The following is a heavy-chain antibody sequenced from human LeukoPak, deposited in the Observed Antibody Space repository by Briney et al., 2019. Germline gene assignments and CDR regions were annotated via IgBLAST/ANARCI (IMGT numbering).Heavy chain of an antibody. V-gene: IGHV4-4*09. Sequence: SETLSLTYTVSGGSISSYYWSWIRQPPGKGLEWIGYIYTSGSTNYNPSLKSRVTISVDTSKNQFSLKLSSVTAADTAVYYCARPPAYWGQGTLVTVSS. CDR2: IYTSGST. CDR3: ARPPAY. J-gene: IGHJ4*02. CDR1: GGSISSYY.